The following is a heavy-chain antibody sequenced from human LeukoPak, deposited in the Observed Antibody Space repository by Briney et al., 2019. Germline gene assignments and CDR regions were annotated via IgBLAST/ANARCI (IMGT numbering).Heavy chain of an antibody. J-gene: IGHJ4*02. CDR1: GGSISSSSYY. CDR3: ARDLAFGFLRYFDY. Sequence: SETLSLTCTVSGGSISSSSYYWGWIRQPPGKGLEWIGSIYYSGSTYYNPSLKSRVTISVDTSKNQFSLKLSSVTAADTAVYYCARDLAFGFLRYFDYWGQGTLVTVSS. V-gene: IGHV4-39*07. D-gene: IGHD3-10*01. CDR2: IYYSGST.